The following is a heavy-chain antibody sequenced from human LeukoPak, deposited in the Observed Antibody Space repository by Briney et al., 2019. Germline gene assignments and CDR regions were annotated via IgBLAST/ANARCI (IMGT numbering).Heavy chain of an antibody. J-gene: IGHJ4*02. CDR1: GFSFTTYW. CDR3: ARKGDGRVDY. CDR2: IKQSGTEN. D-gene: IGHD1-26*01. V-gene: IGHV3-7*01. Sequence: GGSLRLSCAASGFSFTTYWMRWVPQARGKGGECVANIKQSGTENFIMDAVKGRFTVSRDNGKNTLYLQMNSLTIEDSAMYYCARKGDGRVDYWGEGTPVTVSS.